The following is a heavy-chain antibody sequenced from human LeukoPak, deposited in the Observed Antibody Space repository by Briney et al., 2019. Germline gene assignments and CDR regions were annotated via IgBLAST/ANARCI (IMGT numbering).Heavy chain of an antibody. CDR3: AAAIVPAAFDY. J-gene: IGHJ4*02. CDR1: GGTFSIYD. D-gene: IGHD2-2*01. Sequence: ASVTVSFTASGGTFSIYDISWVRQAPGQGREWMGGIIPIFGTANYAQKFQGRVTITTDESTSTAYMELSSLRSEDTAVYYCAAAIVPAAFDYWGQGTLVTVSS. V-gene: IGHV1-69*05. CDR2: IIPIFGTA.